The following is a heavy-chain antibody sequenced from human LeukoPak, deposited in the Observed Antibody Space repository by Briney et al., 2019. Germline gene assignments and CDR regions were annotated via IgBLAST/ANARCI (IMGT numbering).Heavy chain of an antibody. D-gene: IGHD3-10*01. V-gene: IGHV3-74*01. CDR2: INSDGSST. Sequence: PGRSLRLSCAASGFTFSSYWMHWVRQAPGKGLVWVSRINSDGSSTNYGDSVKGRFTISRDNAKNTLYLQMNSLRAEDTAMYYCARAVYYSNYLGYWGQGTLVTVSS. CDR1: GFTFSSYW. CDR3: ARAVYYSNYLGY. J-gene: IGHJ4*01.